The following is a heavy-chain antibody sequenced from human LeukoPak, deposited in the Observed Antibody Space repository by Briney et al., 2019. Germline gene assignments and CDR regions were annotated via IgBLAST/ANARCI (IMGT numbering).Heavy chain of an antibody. Sequence: SETLSLTCTVSGYSIISDYFWGWIRQPPGKGLEWIGTIYHSGSTYYSPSLKSRVTVSVDTSKNEFSLKLSSVTAADTAVYYCARKYSSGWPRPYYYYYYMDVWGKGTTVTVSS. CDR3: ARKYSSGWPRPYYYYYYMDV. D-gene: IGHD6-19*01. CDR1: GYSIISDYF. CDR2: IYHSGST. J-gene: IGHJ6*03. V-gene: IGHV4-38-2*02.